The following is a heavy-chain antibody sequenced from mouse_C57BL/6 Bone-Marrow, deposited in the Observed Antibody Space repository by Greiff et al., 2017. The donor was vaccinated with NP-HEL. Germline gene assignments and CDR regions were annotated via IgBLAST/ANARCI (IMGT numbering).Heavy chain of an antibody. V-gene: IGHV5-4*01. J-gene: IGHJ4*01. CDR1: GFTFSSYA. D-gene: IGHD1-1*01. CDR2: ISDGGSYT. CDR3: ARSPLITTVVATERGYAMDY. Sequence: VQLKESGGGLVKPGGSLKLSCAASGFTFSSYAMSWVRQTPEKRLEWVATISDGGSYTYYPDNVKGRFTISRDNAKNNLYLQMSHLKSEDTAMYYCARSPLITTVVATERGYAMDYWGQGTSVTVSS.